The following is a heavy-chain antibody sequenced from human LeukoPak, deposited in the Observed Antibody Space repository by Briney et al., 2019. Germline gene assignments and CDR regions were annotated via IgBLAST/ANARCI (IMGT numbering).Heavy chain of an antibody. CDR1: GGSISSGGYS. CDR2: IYHSGST. V-gene: IGHV4-30-2*01. J-gene: IGHJ4*02. Sequence: SQTLSLTCAVSGGSISSGGYSWSWIRQPPGKGLEWIGYIYHSGSTYYNPSLKSRVTISVDRSKNQFSLKLSSVTAADTAVYYCASSCYDHDYWGQGTLVTVSS. D-gene: IGHD5-12*01. CDR3: ASSCYDHDY.